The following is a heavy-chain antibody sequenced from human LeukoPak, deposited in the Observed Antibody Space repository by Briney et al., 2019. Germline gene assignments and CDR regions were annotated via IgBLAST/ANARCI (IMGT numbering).Heavy chain of an antibody. CDR3: ARDLRYFDPEAPTN. CDR2: ISSSSSYI. D-gene: IGHD3-9*01. V-gene: IGHV3-21*01. Sequence: GGSLRLSCAASGFTFSSYAMSWVRQAPGKGLEWVSSISSSSSYIYYADSVKGRFTISRDNAKNSLYLQMNSLRAEDTAVYYCARDLRYFDPEAPTNWGQGTLVTVSS. CDR1: GFTFSSYA. J-gene: IGHJ4*02.